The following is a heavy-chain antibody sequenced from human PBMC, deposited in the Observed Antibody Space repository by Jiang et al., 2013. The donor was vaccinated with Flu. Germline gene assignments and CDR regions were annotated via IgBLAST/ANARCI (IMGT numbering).Heavy chain of an antibody. CDR1: GGSISSYY. Sequence: GLVKPSETLSLTCTVSGGSISSYYWSWIRQPPGKGLEWIGYIYYSGSTNYNPSLKSRVTISVDTSKNQFSLKLSSVTAADTAVYYCARVGYYDYVWGSYRYTGYYFDYWGQGTLVTVSS. D-gene: IGHD3-16*02. CDR2: IYYSGST. J-gene: IGHJ4*02. V-gene: IGHV4-59*01. CDR3: ARVGYYDYVWGSYRYTGYYFDY.